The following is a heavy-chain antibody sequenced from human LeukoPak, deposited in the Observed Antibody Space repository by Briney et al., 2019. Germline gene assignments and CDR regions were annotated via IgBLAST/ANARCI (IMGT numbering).Heavy chain of an antibody. CDR1: GGSISSYY. CDR3: AREVSSIAARFCDY. CDR2: IYTSGST. J-gene: IGHJ4*02. Sequence: PSETLSLTCTVSGGSISSYYWSWIRQPAGKGLEWIGRIYTSGSTNYNPSLKSRVTMSVDTSKNQFSLKLSSVTAADTAVYYCAREVSSIAARFCDYWGQGTLVTVSS. D-gene: IGHD6-6*01. V-gene: IGHV4-4*07.